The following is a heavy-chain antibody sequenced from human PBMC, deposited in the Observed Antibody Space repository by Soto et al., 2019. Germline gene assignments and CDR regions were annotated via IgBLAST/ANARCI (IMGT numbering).Heavy chain of an antibody. J-gene: IGHJ5*02. CDR1: GFTFSSYA. V-gene: IGHV3-23*01. D-gene: IGHD6-19*01. CDR2: ISGSGGST. CDR3: AKHSSGWYNWFDP. Sequence: QLLESGGGLVQPGGSLRLSCAASGFTFSSYAMSWVRQAPGKGLEWVSAISGSGGSTYYADSVKGRFTISRENSKNTLYLQMNSLRAEDTAVYYCAKHSSGWYNWFDPWGQATLVTVSS.